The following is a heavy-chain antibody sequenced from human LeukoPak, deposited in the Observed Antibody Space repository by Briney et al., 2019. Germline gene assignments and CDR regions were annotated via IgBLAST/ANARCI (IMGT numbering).Heavy chain of an antibody. CDR1: GFTFSNYE. CDR3: ATVTVYGV. V-gene: IGHV3-48*03. D-gene: IGHD2-8*01. Sequence: PWGSLRLSCAASGFTFSNYEMNWVRQAPGKGLEWISYISSSGSLIYYSDSVKGRFTISRDNAKNSLYLHMNSLRAEDTAVYYCATVTVYGVWGQGTLVTVSS. J-gene: IGHJ4*02. CDR2: ISSSGSLI.